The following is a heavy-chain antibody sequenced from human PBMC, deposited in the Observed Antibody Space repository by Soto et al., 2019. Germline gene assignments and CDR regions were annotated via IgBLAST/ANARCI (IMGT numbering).Heavy chain of an antibody. V-gene: IGHV3-23*01. CDR1: GFTFTNYA. D-gene: IGHD2-2*01. CDR2: ITGSGDKT. CDR3: ALPRAGTSFFDY. J-gene: IGHJ4*02. Sequence: EVQLLQSGGGLVQPGGSLRLSCVASGFTFTNYAMSWVRQAPGKGLEWVSLITGSGDKTYYADSVKGRFTISRDSSKNTLYLHINSLRADDTAVYYCALPRAGTSFFDYWGQGSLGTVSS.